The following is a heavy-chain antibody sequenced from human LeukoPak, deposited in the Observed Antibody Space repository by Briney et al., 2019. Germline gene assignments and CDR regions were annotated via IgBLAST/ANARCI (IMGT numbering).Heavy chain of an antibody. D-gene: IGHD3-3*01. J-gene: IGHJ3*02. CDR2: ISGSGGST. CDR1: GFTFSSYA. CDR3: AKDRPSSLLHYDFWSGYPAEDAFDI. V-gene: IGHV3-23*01. Sequence: GGSLRLSCAASGFTFSSYAMSWVRQAPGKGLEWVSAISGSGGSTYYADSVKGRFTISRDNSKNTLYLQMNSLRAEDTAVYYCAKDRPSSLLHYDFWSGYPAEDAFDIWGQGTMVTVSS.